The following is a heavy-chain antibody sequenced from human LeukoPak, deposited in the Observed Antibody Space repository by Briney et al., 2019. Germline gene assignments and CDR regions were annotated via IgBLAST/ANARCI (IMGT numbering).Heavy chain of an antibody. D-gene: IGHD5-12*01. CDR1: GFTVSSNY. CDR2: IYSGGST. CDR3: AKRGYSGYDRRIDY. J-gene: IGHJ4*02. Sequence: GGSLRLSCAASGFTVSSNYMSWVRQAPGRGLEWVSVIYSGGSTHNADSVKGRFTISRDNSKNTLYLQMNSLRAEDTAVYYCAKRGYSGYDRRIDYWGQGTLVTVSS. V-gene: IGHV3-53*01.